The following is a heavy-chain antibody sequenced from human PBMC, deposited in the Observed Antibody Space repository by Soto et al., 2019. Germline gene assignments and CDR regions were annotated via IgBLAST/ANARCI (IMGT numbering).Heavy chain of an antibody. J-gene: IGHJ4*02. V-gene: IGHV1-69*12. D-gene: IGHD4-17*01. CDR2: IIPIFGTT. Sequence: QGQLVQSGAEVKKPGSSVKVSCKASGDTFSSYAISWVRQAPGQRLEWMGGIIPIFGTTSYAQNFLGRATITADESTSTAYMELSSLRYEDTAVYYCARVGGGTKVTLHYFDNWGQGTLVTVSP. CDR1: GDTFSSYA. CDR3: ARVGGGTKVTLHYFDN.